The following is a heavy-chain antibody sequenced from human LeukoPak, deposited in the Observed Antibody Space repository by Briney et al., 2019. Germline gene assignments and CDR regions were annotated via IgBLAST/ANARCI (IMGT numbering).Heavy chain of an antibody. CDR3: VRDQGSGDSRAYYPGVFDY. Sequence: SETLSLTRTVSGGSISSYYWSRIRQPPGKGLEWIGYIYYSGSTNYNPSLKSRVTISVDTSKNQFSLKLSSVTAADTAVYYCVRDQGSGDSRAYYPGVFDYWGQGTLATVSS. CDR1: GGSISSYY. D-gene: IGHD3-22*01. J-gene: IGHJ4*02. V-gene: IGHV4-59*12. CDR2: IYYSGST.